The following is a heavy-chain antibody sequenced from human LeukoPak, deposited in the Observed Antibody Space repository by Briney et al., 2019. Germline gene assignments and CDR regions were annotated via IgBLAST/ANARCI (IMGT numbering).Heavy chain of an antibody. J-gene: IGHJ4*02. Sequence: HPGGSLRLSCAASGFTFSSYWMSWVRQAPGKGLEWVANIKQDGSEENYVDSVKGRFTISRDNAKNSLYLQMNSLRAEDTAMYHCARVHIVDVRSGYRPPDYWGQGTLVTVSS. CDR2: IKQDGSEE. CDR3: ARVHIVDVRSGYRPPDY. V-gene: IGHV3-7*01. CDR1: GFTFSSYW. D-gene: IGHD3-22*01.